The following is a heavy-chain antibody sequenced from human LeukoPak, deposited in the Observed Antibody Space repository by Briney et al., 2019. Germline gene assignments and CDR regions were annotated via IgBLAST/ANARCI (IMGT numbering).Heavy chain of an antibody. D-gene: IGHD2-2*01. CDR3: ARGGRGYCSSTSCYGNWFDP. J-gene: IGHJ5*02. Sequence: ASVKVSCKASGYTFTSYAMHWVRRAPGQRLEWMGWINAGNGNTKYSQKFQGRVTITRDTSASTAYMELSSLRSEDTAVYYCARGGRGYCSSTSCYGNWFDPWGQGTLVTVSS. CDR1: GYTFTSYA. CDR2: INAGNGNT. V-gene: IGHV1-3*01.